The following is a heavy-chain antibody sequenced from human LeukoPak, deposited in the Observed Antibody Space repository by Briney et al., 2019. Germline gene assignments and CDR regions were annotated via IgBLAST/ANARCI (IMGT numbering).Heavy chain of an antibody. CDR3: TPVGY. CDR2: INSDGRIT. CDR1: GFTFSNYW. J-gene: IGHJ4*02. Sequence: GGSLRFSCAASGFTFSNYWMHWVGQVQGKGRVWLSRINSDGRITTYADSVKGRFTISRDNTKNNLYLQMNSLRAGDTACYYCTPVGYWGQGTLVTVSS. D-gene: IGHD1-26*01. V-gene: IGHV3-74*01.